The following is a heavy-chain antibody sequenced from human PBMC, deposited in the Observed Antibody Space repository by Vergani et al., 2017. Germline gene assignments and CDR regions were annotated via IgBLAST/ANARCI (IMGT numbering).Heavy chain of an antibody. J-gene: IGHJ4*02. CDR2: IIPILGIA. CDR1: GYTFSSYA. V-gene: IGHV1-69*04. CDR3: ASEVGEMATIQGSWLRPFDY. Sequence: QVQLVQSGAEVKKPGASVKVSCKASGYTFSSYAISWVRQAPGQGLEWMGRIIPILGIANYAQKFQGRVTITADKSTSTAYMELSSLRSEDAAVYYCASEVGEMATIQGSWLRPFDYWGEGTLVTVSS. D-gene: IGHD5-24*01.